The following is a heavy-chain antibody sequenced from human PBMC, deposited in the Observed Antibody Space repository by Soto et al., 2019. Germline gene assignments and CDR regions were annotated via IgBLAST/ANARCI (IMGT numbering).Heavy chain of an antibody. CDR2: IIPILGIA. CDR3: AKSVLMVYDPPGG. Sequence: ASVKVSCKASGGTFSSYTISWVRQAPGQGLEWMGRIIPILGIANYAQKFQGRVTITADKSTSTAYMELSSLRSEDTAVYYCAKSVLMVYDPPGGWGKGTTVTVSS. D-gene: IGHD2-8*01. CDR1: GGTFSSYT. J-gene: IGHJ6*04. V-gene: IGHV1-69*02.